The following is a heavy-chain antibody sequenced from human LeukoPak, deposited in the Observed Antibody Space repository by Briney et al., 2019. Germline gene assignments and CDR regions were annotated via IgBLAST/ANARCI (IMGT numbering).Heavy chain of an antibody. V-gene: IGHV4-59*01. J-gene: IGHJ4*02. Sequence: SETLSLTCTVSGGSISSYYWSWIRQPPGKGLEWIGSINYSGSTNYNPSLKSRLTISVDTSKNQLSLKLRSVTAADTAVYYCARVGGWLPHFDYWGQGILVTVSS. D-gene: IGHD5-24*01. CDR3: ARVGGWLPHFDY. CDR1: GGSISSYY. CDR2: INYSGST.